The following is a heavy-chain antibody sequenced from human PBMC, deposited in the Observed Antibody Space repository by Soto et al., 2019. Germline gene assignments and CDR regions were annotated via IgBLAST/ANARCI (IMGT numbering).Heavy chain of an antibody. J-gene: IGHJ4*02. CDR3: ARDGYTSAPYF. CDR1: GFTFTGHY. CDR2: INPNSGDT. V-gene: IGHV1-2*02. Sequence: QVQLVQSGAEVKKPGASVRVSCKTSGFTFTGHYIHWARQAPGQGLEWMGWINPNSGDTYYSQRFQGRVTMTRDTSISTAYMELSGLRSDDTAIFYCARDGYTSAPYFWGQGSLITVSS. D-gene: IGHD6-19*01.